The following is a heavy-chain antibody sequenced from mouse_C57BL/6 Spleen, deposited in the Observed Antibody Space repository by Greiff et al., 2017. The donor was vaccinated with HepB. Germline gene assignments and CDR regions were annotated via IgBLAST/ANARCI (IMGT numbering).Heavy chain of an antibody. CDR2: INPGSGGT. D-gene: IGHD4-1*02. CDR1: GYAFTNYL. CDR3: ARSTGTGLFDY. V-gene: IGHV1-54*01. Sequence: VKLMESGAELVRPGTSVKVSCKASGYAFTNYLIEWVKQRPGQGLEWIGVINPGSGGTNYNEKFKGKATLTADKSSSTAYMQLSSLTSEDSAVYFCARSTGTGLFDYWGQGTTLTVSS. J-gene: IGHJ2*01.